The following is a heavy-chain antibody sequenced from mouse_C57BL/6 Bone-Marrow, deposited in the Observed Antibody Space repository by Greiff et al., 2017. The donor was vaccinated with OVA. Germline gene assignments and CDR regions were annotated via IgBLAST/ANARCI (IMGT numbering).Heavy chain of an antibody. Sequence: VKLMESGAELARPGASVKLSCKASGYTFTSYGISWVKQRTGQGLEWIGEIYPRSGNTYYNEKFKGKATLTADKSSSTAYMELRSLTSEDSAVYFCARFITTVVATDYWGQGTTLTVSS. CDR2: IYPRSGNT. V-gene: IGHV1-81*01. D-gene: IGHD1-1*01. CDR1: GYTFTSYG. CDR3: ARFITTVVATDY. J-gene: IGHJ2*01.